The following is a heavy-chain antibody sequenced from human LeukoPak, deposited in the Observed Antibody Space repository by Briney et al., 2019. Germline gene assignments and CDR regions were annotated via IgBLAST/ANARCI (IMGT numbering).Heavy chain of an antibody. CDR2: IYYSGTT. CDR1: GGSISSSSYY. CDR3: ARVATSNYMDV. V-gene: IGHV4-39*01. D-gene: IGHD5-12*01. Sequence: SETLSLTCTVSGGSISSSSYYWGWIRQPPGKGLEWIGSIYYSGTTYYNPSLKSRVTISVDTSKNQFSLKLSSVTAADTAVYYCARVATSNYMDVWGKGTTVTVSS. J-gene: IGHJ6*03.